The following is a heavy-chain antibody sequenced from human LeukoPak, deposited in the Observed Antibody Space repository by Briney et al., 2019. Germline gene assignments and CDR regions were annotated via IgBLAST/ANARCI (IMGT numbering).Heavy chain of an antibody. CDR2: ISSSSSYI. D-gene: IGHD4-23*01. V-gene: IGHV3-21*01. Sequence: GRSLRLSCAASGFTFSSYSMNWVRQAPGKGLEWVSSISSSSSYIYYADSVKGRFTISRDNAKNSLYLQMNSLRAEDTAVYYCARDPTTVVTWGAFDIWGQGTMVTVSS. CDR3: ARDPTTVVTWGAFDI. J-gene: IGHJ3*02. CDR1: GFTFSSYS.